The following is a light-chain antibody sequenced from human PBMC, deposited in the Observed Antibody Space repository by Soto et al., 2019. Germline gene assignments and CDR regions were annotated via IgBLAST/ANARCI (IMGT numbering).Light chain of an antibody. Sequence: DIQMTQSPSSLSASVGNRVSITCRASQGISHYLAWYQQKPGKVPKVLIYAASTLQPGVPSRFSGSGSGTDFTLTINSLQPDDIATYYCQNYDSAPITFGQGTRLEIK. CDR1: QGISHY. CDR2: AAS. V-gene: IGKV1-27*01. J-gene: IGKJ5*01. CDR3: QNYDSAPIT.